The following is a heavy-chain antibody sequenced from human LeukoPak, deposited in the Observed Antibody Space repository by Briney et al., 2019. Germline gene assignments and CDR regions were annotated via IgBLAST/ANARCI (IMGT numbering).Heavy chain of an antibody. J-gene: IGHJ4*02. Sequence: SETLSLTCTVSGGSISSYYWSWIRQPPGKGLEWIGYIYYSGSTNYNPSLKSRVTISVDTSKNQFSLKLSSVTAPDTAVYYCAREKVTMIVVTFDYWGQGTLVTVSS. CDR1: GGSISSYY. CDR2: IYYSGST. V-gene: IGHV4-59*01. D-gene: IGHD3-22*01. CDR3: AREKVTMIVVTFDY.